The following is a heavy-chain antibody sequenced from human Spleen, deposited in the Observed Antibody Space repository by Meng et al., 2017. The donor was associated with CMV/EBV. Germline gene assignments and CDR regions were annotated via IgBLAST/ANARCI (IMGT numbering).Heavy chain of an antibody. V-gene: IGHV3-30*02. CDR1: GFSFSKFG. CDR3: AKMPFKGSGPYY. J-gene: IGHJ4*02. Sequence: EGSLRLSCAASGFSFSKFGMNWVRQAPGKGLEWVAFIRFDGSDDSYAGSVKGRFTISRHNSNNTLYLQMDSLRTEDTAMYYCAKMPFKGSGPYYWGQGTLVTVSS. CDR2: IRFDGSDD. D-gene: IGHD3-10*01.